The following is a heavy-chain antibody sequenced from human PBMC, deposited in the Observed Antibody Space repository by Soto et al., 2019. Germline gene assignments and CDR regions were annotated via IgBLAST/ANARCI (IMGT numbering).Heavy chain of an antibody. V-gene: IGHV4-61*08. CDR3: ARGVVGATSEYYYYGMDV. CDR1: GASIYNGGYF. CDR2: IYYSGST. D-gene: IGHD1-26*01. J-gene: IGHJ6*02. Sequence: PSETLSLTCSVSGASIYNGGYFWSWIRQSPGKGLEWIGYIYYSGSTNYNPSLKSRVTISVDTSKNQFSLKLSSVTAADTAVYYCARGVVGATSEYYYYGMDVWGQGTTVTVSS.